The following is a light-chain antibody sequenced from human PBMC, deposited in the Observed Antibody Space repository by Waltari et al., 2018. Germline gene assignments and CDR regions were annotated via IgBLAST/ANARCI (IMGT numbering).Light chain of an antibody. CDR1: QSINSH. V-gene: IGKV3-15*01. J-gene: IGKJ2*01. CDR3: QQYNNWPQT. Sequence: EIVMTQSPATLSVSPGSRATLSCRASQSINSHLAWYQHKPGQAPRLLIYGASSRATGIPARFSASGSGTEFTLTVSSLQSEDFAVYYCQQYNNWPQTFGQGTKLEIK. CDR2: GAS.